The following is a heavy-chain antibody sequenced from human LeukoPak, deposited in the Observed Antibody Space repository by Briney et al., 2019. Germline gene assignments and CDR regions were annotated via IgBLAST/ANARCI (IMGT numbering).Heavy chain of an antibody. CDR1: VFTFNKYS. Sequence: GGSLRLSCVASVFTFNKYSMNWVRQAPGKGLQWLSYIRGTSRTIYYADSVKGRFAISRDNARNSLYLQMSSLRVEDTAVYYCAKDGWLESGRTPFYFDSWGQGTLVTVSS. V-gene: IGHV3-48*01. CDR2: IRGTSRTI. CDR3: AKDGWLESGRTPFYFDS. D-gene: IGHD3-10*01. J-gene: IGHJ4*02.